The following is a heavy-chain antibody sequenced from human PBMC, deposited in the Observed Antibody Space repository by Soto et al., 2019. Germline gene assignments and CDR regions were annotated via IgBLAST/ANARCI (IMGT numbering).Heavy chain of an antibody. Sequence: ALRLSCSASRFTFSSYGMDWVLQAPWKGLEWVAVISYDGSNKYYADSVKGRFTISRDNSKNTLYLQMNSLRAEDTAVYYCAKVINMVGYYYYYGMAVWGQGTTVTVSS. CDR1: RFTFSSYG. CDR2: ISYDGSNK. V-gene: IGHV3-30*18. CDR3: AKVINMVGYYYYYGMAV. D-gene: IGHD1-26*01. J-gene: IGHJ6*02.